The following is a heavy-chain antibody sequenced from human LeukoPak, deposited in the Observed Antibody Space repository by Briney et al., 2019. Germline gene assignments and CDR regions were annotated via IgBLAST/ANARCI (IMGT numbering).Heavy chain of an antibody. V-gene: IGHV4-4*07. CDR2: VYTGGNT. D-gene: IGHD4-17*01. CDR1: GGSVGSYY. Sequence: SETLSLTCTVSGGSVGSYYWSWIRQPAGKGLEWIGRVYTGGNTNHNPSLKSRVTISVDTSKNQFSLKLSSVTAADTAVYYCARLSVTDGFDYWGQGTLVTVSS. CDR3: ARLSVTDGFDY. J-gene: IGHJ4*02.